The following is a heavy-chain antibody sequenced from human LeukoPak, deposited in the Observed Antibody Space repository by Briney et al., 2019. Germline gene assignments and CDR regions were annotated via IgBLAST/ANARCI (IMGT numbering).Heavy chain of an antibody. CDR3: ARVSGAAAGNFNL. Sequence: GGSLRLSCAAAGFTFSTYWMSWVRQAPGKGLEWVANIKQDGSEKYYVDSVKGRFTISRDNAKDSLYLQMNSLRAEDTAVYYCARVSGAAAGNFNLWGRGTLVTVSS. V-gene: IGHV3-7*01. J-gene: IGHJ2*01. CDR2: IKQDGSEK. CDR1: GFTFSTYW. D-gene: IGHD6-13*01.